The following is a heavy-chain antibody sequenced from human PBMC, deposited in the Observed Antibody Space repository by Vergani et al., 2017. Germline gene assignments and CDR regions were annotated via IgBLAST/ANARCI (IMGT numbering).Heavy chain of an antibody. Sequence: EVQLVQSGAEVKKPGESLKISCKGSGYSFTSYWIGWVRQMPGKGLEWMGIIYPGDSDTRYSPSFQGQVTISADKSISTAYLQWSSLKASDTAMYYCARQRDRGYSYGYDTYYFDYWGQGTLVTVSS. CDR1: GYSFTSYW. V-gene: IGHV5-51*01. D-gene: IGHD5-18*01. CDR3: ARQRDRGYSYGYDTYYFDY. CDR2: IYPGDSDT. J-gene: IGHJ4*02.